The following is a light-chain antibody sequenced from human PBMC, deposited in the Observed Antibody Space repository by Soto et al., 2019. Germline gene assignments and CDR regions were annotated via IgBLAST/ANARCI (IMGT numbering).Light chain of an antibody. Sequence: QSALNQPRSVSGSPGQSVTISCTGTSSDVGVYNYISWYQHHPGKSPKSMIYDVSIRPSGVPDRFSASKSGNTASLIISGLEADEAADYCRCSDAGIPGVFGGGTTLTVL. V-gene: IGLV2-11*01. J-gene: IGLJ3*02. CDR1: SSDVGVYNY. CDR2: DVS. CDR3: CSDAGIPGV.